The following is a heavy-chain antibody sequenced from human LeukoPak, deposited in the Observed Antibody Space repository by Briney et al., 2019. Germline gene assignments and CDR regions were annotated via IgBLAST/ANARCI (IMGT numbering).Heavy chain of an antibody. CDR3: ARDYYDKRIYYYYGMDV. D-gene: IGHD3-22*01. V-gene: IGHV1-69*04. CDR1: GGTFSSYA. Sequence: SVKVSCKASGGTFSSYAISWVRQAPGQGLEWMGKIIPIFGIANYAQKFQGRVTITADKSTSTAYMELSSLRSEDTAVYYCARDYYDKRIYYYYGMDVWGQGTTVTVSS. CDR2: IIPIFGIA. J-gene: IGHJ6*02.